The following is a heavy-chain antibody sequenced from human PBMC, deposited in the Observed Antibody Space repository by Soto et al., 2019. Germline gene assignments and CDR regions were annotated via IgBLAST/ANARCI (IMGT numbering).Heavy chain of an antibody. CDR1: GFTFGCSA. CDR2: IRSKTNGYAT. Sequence: GGSLRLSCAASGFTFGCSAMHWVRQSSGKGLEWVGHIRSKTNGYATAYAESVKGRFTISRDDSMNTAYLQMNSLKTEDTAVYFCTRQTDAVQWLVVPTDYNFDYWGQGTLVTVS. V-gene: IGHV3-73*01. J-gene: IGHJ4*02. CDR3: TRQTDAVQWLVVPTDYNFDY. D-gene: IGHD6-19*01.